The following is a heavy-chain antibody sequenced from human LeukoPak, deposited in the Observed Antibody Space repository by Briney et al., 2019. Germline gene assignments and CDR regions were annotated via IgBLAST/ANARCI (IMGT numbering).Heavy chain of an antibody. D-gene: IGHD6-13*01. CDR2: INPDSGGT. CDR3: ARDRPEYSSSWYGGWFDP. V-gene: IGHV1-2*02. CDR1: GYTFTKSY. Sequence: GASVKISCKASGYTFTKSYIHWVRQAPGQRLEWMGWINPDSGGTNYARKFQGRVTMTRDTSISTAYMELSRLRSDDTAVYYCARDRPEYSSSWYGGWFDPWGQGTLVTVSS. J-gene: IGHJ5*02.